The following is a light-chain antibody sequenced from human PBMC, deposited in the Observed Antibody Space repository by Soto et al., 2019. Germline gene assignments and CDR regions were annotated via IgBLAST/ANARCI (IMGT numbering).Light chain of an antibody. Sequence: KSRCSRLLTVGVSVTNTWRASQGICSYVAWYQQKPGEAPKLLIFSASTLQSGVPSRFSGSGSGTEFTLTISSLQAEDFATYYWQQLNTYSAAFGRGTKVDI. V-gene: IGKV1-9*01. CDR2: SAS. CDR1: QGICSY. CDR3: QQLNTYSAA. J-gene: IGKJ1*01.